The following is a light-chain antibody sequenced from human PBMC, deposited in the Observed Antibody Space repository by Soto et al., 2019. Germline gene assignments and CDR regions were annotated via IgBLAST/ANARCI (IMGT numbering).Light chain of an antibody. CDR3: QQRSNWPPVIT. CDR1: QSVSSY. V-gene: IGKV3-11*01. J-gene: IGKJ5*01. CDR2: DAS. Sequence: ELVLTQSPATLSLSPGERATLSCRASQSVSSYLAWYQQKPGQAPRLLIFDASTRATGIPARFSGSGSGTDYTLRTSRLEHEDMAVYYCQQRSNWPPVITFGPGTRLEI.